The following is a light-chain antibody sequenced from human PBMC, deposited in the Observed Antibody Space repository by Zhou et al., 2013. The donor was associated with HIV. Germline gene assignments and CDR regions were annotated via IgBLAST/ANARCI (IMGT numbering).Light chain of an antibody. CDR1: QSISSW. V-gene: IGKV1-5*03. Sequence: DIQMTQSPSTLSASVGDRVTITCRASQSISSWLAWYQQKPGKAPKLLIYRASTLESGVPSRFSGSGSGTEFTLTISSLQLEDFATYFCLQHNSLPXTFGQGTKVEIK. J-gene: IGKJ1*01. CDR2: RAS. CDR3: LQHNSLPXT.